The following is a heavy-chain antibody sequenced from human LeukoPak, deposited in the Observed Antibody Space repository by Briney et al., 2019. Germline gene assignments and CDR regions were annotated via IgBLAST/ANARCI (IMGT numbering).Heavy chain of an antibody. J-gene: IGHJ4*02. CDR2: INHSGST. CDR3: ASRPYDYVWGSYAAFDY. CDR1: GGSFSGYY. Sequence: PSETLSLTCAVNGGSFSGYYWSWIRQPPGKGLEWIGEINHSGSTNYNPSLKSRVTISVDTSKNQFSLKLSSVTAADTAVYYCASRPYDYVWGSYAAFDYWGQGTLVTVSS. V-gene: IGHV4-34*01. D-gene: IGHD3-16*01.